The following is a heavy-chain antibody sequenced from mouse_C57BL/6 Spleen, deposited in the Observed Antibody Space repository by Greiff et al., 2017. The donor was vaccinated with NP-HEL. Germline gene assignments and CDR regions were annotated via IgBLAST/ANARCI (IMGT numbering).Heavy chain of an antibody. CDR2: ISYDGSN. D-gene: IGHD2-3*01. CDR3: ARGNYDGYPDY. V-gene: IGHV3-6*01. Sequence: VQLQQSGPGLVKPSQSLSLTCSVTGYSITSGYYWNWIRQFPGNKLEWMGYISYDGSNNYNPSLKNRISITRDTSKNQFFLKLNSVTTEDTATYYCARGNYDGYPDYWGQGTTLTVSS. J-gene: IGHJ2*01. CDR1: GYSITSGYY.